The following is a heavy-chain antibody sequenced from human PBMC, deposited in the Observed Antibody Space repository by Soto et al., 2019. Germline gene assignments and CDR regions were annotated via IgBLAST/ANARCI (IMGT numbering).Heavy chain of an antibody. CDR3: ARDLSISSSVRAAYWYFDL. J-gene: IGHJ2*01. Sequence: QPGGSLRLSCAASGFTFSNYWVNWVRQAPGKGLEWVSYISSSSSTIYYADSVKGRFTISRDNAKNSLYLQMNSLRAEDTAVYYCARDLSISSSVRAAYWYFDLWGRGTLVTAPQ. CDR1: GFTFSNYW. CDR2: ISSSSSTI. V-gene: IGHV3-48*01. D-gene: IGHD2-2*01.